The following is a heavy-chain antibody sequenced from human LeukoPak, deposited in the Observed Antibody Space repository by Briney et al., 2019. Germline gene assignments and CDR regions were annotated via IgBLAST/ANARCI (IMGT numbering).Heavy chain of an antibody. CDR2: ISWNSGSI. CDR1: GFTLDDYA. D-gene: IGHD5-18*01. J-gene: IGHJ4*02. V-gene: IGHV3-9*01. CDR3: AKDVEVDTAMVPYYFDY. Sequence: GGSLRLSCAASGFTLDDYAMHWVRHAPGKGLEWVSGISWNSGSIGYADSVKGRFTISRDNAKNSLYLQMNSLRAEDTALYYCAKDVEVDTAMVPYYFDYWGQGTLVTVSS.